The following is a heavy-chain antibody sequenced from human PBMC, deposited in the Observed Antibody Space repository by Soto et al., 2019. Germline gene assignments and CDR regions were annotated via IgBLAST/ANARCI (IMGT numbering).Heavy chain of an antibody. CDR3: AREDDTTGHYSWFDP. CDR1: GTTFDSFT. V-gene: IGHV1-69*01. Sequence: QVQLVQSGAEVKKPGSSVKVSCKASGTTFDSFTFNWVRQAPGQGLEWMGGFVPMFGSASIAQRFQGRVRITADASTGTGYMELSDLRSEDTAIYYCAREDDTTGHYSWFDPWGPGTLVTVSS. CDR2: FVPMFGSA. D-gene: IGHD3-9*01. J-gene: IGHJ5*02.